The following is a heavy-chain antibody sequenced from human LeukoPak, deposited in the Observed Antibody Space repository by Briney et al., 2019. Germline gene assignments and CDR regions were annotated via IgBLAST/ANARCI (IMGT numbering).Heavy chain of an antibody. CDR3: AKDLRLRYFTY. Sequence: GGSLRLSCVVSGFTFSSYHMNWVRQAPGKGPEWVSTISGSGGSTYYADSVKGRFTISRDNSKNTLYLQMNSLRAEDTAVYHCAKDLRLRYFTYWGQGTLVTVSS. CDR1: GFTFSSYH. J-gene: IGHJ4*02. CDR2: ISGSGGST. D-gene: IGHD3-9*01. V-gene: IGHV3-23*01.